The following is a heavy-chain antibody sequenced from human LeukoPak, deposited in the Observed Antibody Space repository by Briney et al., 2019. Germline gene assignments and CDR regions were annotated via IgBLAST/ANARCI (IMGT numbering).Heavy chain of an antibody. J-gene: IGHJ4*02. Sequence: SETLSLTCTVSGGSIRSYTWSWIRQPPGKGLEWIGYIFYTGNTNYNPSYKTNYNPSLKSRVTISGDTSKKHFSLKLSSVTAADTAVYYCARSPGRIAALRGRYFDYWGQGTLVTVSS. CDR3: ARSPGRIAALRGRYFDY. V-gene: IGHV4-59*01. D-gene: IGHD6-6*01. CDR1: GGSIRSYT. CDR2: IFYTGNTNYNPSYKT.